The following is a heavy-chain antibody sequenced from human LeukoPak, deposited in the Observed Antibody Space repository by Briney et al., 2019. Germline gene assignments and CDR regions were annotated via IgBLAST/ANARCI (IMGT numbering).Heavy chain of an antibody. V-gene: IGHV4-30-4*01. J-gene: IGHJ6*02. D-gene: IGHD3-16*01. CDR1: GGSISSGDYY. CDR2: IYYSGST. CDR3: ATHTWGYYYYGMDV. Sequence: SETLSLTCTVSGGSISSGDYYWSWTRQPPGKGLEWIGYIYYSGSTYYNPSLKSRVTISVDTSKNQFSLKLSSVTAADTAVYYCATHTWGYYYYGMDVWGQGTTVTVSS.